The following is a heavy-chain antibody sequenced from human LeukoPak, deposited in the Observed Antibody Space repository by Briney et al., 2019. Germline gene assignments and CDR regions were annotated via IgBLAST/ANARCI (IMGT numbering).Heavy chain of an antibody. CDR1: GFTFSSYE. CDR2: ISSSGNTI. CDR3: ARSPRFGY. D-gene: IGHD3-3*01. J-gene: IGHJ4*02. Sequence: GGSLRLSCAASGFTFSSYEMNWVRQAPGKGLEWVSYISSSGNTIYYADSVKGRFTISRDNAKNSLYLQMNSLRAEDTAVYYCARSPRFGYWGQGTLVTVSS. V-gene: IGHV3-48*03.